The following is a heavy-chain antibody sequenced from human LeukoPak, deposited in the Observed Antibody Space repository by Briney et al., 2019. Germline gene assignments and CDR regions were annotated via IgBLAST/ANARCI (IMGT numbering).Heavy chain of an antibody. D-gene: IGHD2-15*01. Sequence: PSETLSLTCAVYGGSFSVYYWSWIRQPPGKGLEWIGEINHSGSTNYNPSLKSRVTISVDTSKNQFSLKLSSVTAADTAVYYCARAYTPFYCSGGSCSAYYFDYWGQGTLVTVSS. V-gene: IGHV4-34*01. J-gene: IGHJ4*02. CDR3: ARAYTPFYCSGGSCSAYYFDY. CDR1: GGSFSVYY. CDR2: INHSGST.